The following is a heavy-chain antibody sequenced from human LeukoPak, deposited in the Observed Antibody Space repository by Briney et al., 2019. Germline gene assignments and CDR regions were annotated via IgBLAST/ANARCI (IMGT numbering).Heavy chain of an antibody. CDR3: AKDSGYLYCSSTSCYTNY. D-gene: IGHD2-2*02. V-gene: IGHV3-23*01. CDR2: ISGSGGST. CDR1: GFTFSSYA. Sequence: PGGSLRLSCAASGFTFSSYAMSWVRQAPGKGLEWVSAISGSGGSTYYADSVKGRFTISRDNSKNTLYLQMDSLRAEDTPVYYCAKDSGYLYCSSTSCYTNYWGQGTLVTVSS. J-gene: IGHJ4*02.